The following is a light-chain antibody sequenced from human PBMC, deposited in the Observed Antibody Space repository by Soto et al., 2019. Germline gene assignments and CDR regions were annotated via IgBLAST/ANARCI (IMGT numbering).Light chain of an antibody. CDR3: QQFNNYPLT. CDR1: QGSSSA. J-gene: IGKJ4*01. V-gene: IGKV1D-13*01. Sequence: AIQLTQSPSSLSASVGDRVTITCRASQGSSSALAWYQQKPGQAPKLLIYDASSLESGIPSRFSGSGSGTDFTLTISSLQPEDFATYYCQQFNNYPLTFGGGTKVEIK. CDR2: DAS.